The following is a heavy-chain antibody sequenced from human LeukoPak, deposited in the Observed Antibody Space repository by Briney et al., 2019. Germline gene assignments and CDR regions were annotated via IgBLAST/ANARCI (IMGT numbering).Heavy chain of an antibody. Sequence: GGSLRLSCAASGFRFSNYAMSWVRQAPGKGLEWVSGIGGSGSSTYYADSVKGRFAISRDNSKNTLYLQMNSLRAEDTAVYYCAKLWFGELGAVYFDYWGQGTLVTVSS. CDR3: AKLWFGELGAVYFDY. CDR1: GFRFSNYA. CDR2: IGGSGSST. V-gene: IGHV3-23*01. J-gene: IGHJ4*02. D-gene: IGHD3-10*01.